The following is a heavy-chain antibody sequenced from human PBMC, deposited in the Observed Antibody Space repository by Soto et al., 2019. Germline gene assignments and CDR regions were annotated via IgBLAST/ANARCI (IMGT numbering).Heavy chain of an antibody. V-gene: IGHV1-69*02. Sequence: SVKVSCKASGGTFSSYTISWVRQAPGQGLEWMGRIIPILGIANYAQKFQGRVTITADKSTSTAYMELSSLRSEDTAVYYCAGKYCSGGSCYSSAEYFQHWGQGTLVTVSS. CDR3: AGKYCSGGSCYSSAEYFQH. J-gene: IGHJ1*01. D-gene: IGHD2-15*01. CDR2: IIPILGIA. CDR1: GGTFSSYT.